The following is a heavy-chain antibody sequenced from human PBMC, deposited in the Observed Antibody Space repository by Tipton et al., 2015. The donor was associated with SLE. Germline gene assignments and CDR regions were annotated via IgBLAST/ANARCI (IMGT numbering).Heavy chain of an antibody. Sequence: TLSLTCSVSGGSISSSSFYWDWIRQPPGKGLEWIGSVYYSGSTYYNPSLKSRVTISVDTSKNQFSLKLSSVTAADTAVYYCAREGATIFGVVIHAIDYWGQGSLVTVSS. CDR2: VYYSGST. CDR1: GGSISSSSFY. D-gene: IGHD3-3*01. V-gene: IGHV4-39*07. J-gene: IGHJ4*02. CDR3: AREGATIFGVVIHAIDY.